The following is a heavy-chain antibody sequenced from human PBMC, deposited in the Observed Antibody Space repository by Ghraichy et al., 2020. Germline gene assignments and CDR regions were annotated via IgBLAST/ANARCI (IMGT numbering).Heavy chain of an antibody. CDR1: GFTFGDYA. D-gene: IGHD3-10*01. CDR2: IRSKAYGGTT. Sequence: GALRLSCTASGFTFGDYAMSWVRQAPGKGLEWVGFIRSKAYGGTTEYAASVKGRFTISRDDSKSIAYLQMNSLKTEDTAVYYCTRAGLWFGEFPYYFDYWGQGTLVTVSS. CDR3: TRAGLWFGEFPYYFDY. V-gene: IGHV3-49*04. J-gene: IGHJ4*02.